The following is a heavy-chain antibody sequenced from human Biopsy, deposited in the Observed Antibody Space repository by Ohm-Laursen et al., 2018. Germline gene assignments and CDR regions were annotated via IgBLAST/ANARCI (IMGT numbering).Heavy chain of an antibody. CDR1: GESFSDYY. J-gene: IGHJ4*02. CDR2: IYYTGHT. Sequence: SQTLSLTCEVSGESFSDYYWSWIRQSPGKGLEWIGFIYYTGHTNYNPSLKSRATISVDTSKNQFSLKVISVTAADTAVYYCARLTGDPSYWGQGILVTVSS. CDR3: ARLTGDPSY. D-gene: IGHD7-27*01. V-gene: IGHV4-59*01.